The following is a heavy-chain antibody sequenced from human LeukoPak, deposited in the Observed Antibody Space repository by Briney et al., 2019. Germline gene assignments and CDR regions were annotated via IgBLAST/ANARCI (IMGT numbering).Heavy chain of an antibody. CDR1: GFTFSSYA. J-gene: IGHJ4*02. Sequence: GGSLRLSCAASGFTFSSYAMSWVRQAPGKGLEWVSAISGSGGTIYYADSVKGRFTISRDNAKNSLYLQMNSLRAEDTAAYYCARVLHAYLQSSPLNYWGQGTLVTVSS. CDR2: ISGSGGTI. CDR3: ARVLHAYLQSSPLNY. V-gene: IGHV3-23*01. D-gene: IGHD4-11*01.